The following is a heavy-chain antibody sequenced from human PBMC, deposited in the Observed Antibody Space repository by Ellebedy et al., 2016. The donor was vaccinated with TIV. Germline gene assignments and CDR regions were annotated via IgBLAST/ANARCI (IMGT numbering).Heavy chain of an antibody. J-gene: IGHJ4*02. CDR3: AKVADYYHDSSGFPDN. Sequence: PGGSLRLSCAASGFTFSHYAMHWVRQAPGKGLEWVAVISYDGRNKYYADSVKGRFTISRDNSKNTLYVQMNSLRAEDTAVYYCAKVADYYHDSSGFPDNWGQGTLVTVSS. CDR2: ISYDGRNK. V-gene: IGHV3-30*04. CDR1: GFTFSHYA. D-gene: IGHD3-22*01.